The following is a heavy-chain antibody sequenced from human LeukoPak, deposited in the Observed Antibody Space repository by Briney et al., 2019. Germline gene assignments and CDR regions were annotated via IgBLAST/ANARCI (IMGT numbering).Heavy chain of an antibody. J-gene: IGHJ5*02. CDR1: GGTFSSYA. Sequence: GASVKVSCKASGGTFSSYAISWVRQAPGQGLEWMGGIIPIFGTANYAQKSQGRVTITADKSTSTAYMELSSLRSEDTAVYYCASQPAAVNNWFDPWGQGTLVTVSS. CDR3: ASQPAAVNNWFDP. CDR2: IIPIFGTA. D-gene: IGHD2-2*01. V-gene: IGHV1-69*06.